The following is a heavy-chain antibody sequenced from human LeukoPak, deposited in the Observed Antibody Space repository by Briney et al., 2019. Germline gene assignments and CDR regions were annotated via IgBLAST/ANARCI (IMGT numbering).Heavy chain of an antibody. CDR1: GYTFTSYD. D-gene: IGHD3-10*01. CDR3: ARGDGSGSYFSYYYYYMDV. Sequence: SVKVSCKASGYTFTSYDINWVRQATGQGLEWMGWMNPNSGNTGYAQKFQGRVTMTRNTSISTAYMELSSLRSEDTAVYYCARGDGSGSYFSYYYYYMDVWGKGTTVTISS. V-gene: IGHV1-8*01. CDR2: MNPNSGNT. J-gene: IGHJ6*03.